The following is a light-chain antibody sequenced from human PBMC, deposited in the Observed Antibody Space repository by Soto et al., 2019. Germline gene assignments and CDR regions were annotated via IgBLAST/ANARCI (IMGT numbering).Light chain of an antibody. CDR2: GAS. CDR3: QEYDRSAWT. CDR1: QTVSSSF. J-gene: IGKJ1*01. Sequence: DIVLTQSPGTLSLSPGERATLSCRASQTVSSSFLAWYQQKPGQAPRLLIYGASTRATGIPDRFSGSGSGTDFTLTISSLETEDLAVYYCQEYDRSAWTFGQGTKVEVK. V-gene: IGKV3-20*01.